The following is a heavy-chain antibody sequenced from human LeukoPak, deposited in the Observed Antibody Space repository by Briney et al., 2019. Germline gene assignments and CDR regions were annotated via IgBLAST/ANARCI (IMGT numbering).Heavy chain of an antibody. CDR3: ARARLHYDFWSGPLDY. V-gene: IGHV4-34*01. J-gene: IGHJ4*02. CDR2: INHSGST. D-gene: IGHD3-3*01. Sequence: SETLSLTCAVYGGSFSGYYWSWIRQPPGKGLEWIGEINHSGSTNYNPSLKSRVTISVDTSKNQFSLKLSSVTAADTAVYYCARARLHYDFWSGPLDYWGQGTLVTVSS. CDR1: GGSFSGYY.